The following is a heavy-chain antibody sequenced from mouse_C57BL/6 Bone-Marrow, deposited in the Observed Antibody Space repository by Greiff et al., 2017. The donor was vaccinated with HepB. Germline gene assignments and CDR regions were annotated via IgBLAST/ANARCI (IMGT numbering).Heavy chain of an antibody. J-gene: IGHJ2*01. CDR1: GFTFSSYA. CDR2: ISDGGSYT. D-gene: IGHD1-1*01. Sequence: EVKLVESGGGLVKPGGSLKLSCAASGFTFSSYAMSWVRQTPEKRLEWVATISDGGSYTYYPDNVKGRFTISRDNAKNNLYLQMSHLKSEDTAMYYCARDRDTTVVDYWGQGTTLTVSS. CDR3: ARDRDTTVVDY. V-gene: IGHV5-4*01.